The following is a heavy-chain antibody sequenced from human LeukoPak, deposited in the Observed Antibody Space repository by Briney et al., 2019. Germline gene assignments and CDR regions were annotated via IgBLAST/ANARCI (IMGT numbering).Heavy chain of an antibody. CDR1: GYTFTGYY. J-gene: IGHJ5*02. Sequence: ASVKVSCKASGYTFTGYYMHWVRQAPGQELEWMGRINPNSGGTNYAQKFQGRVTMTRDTSISTAYMELSRLRSDDTAVYYCARSPLTYCSSTSCYGLDPWGQGTLVTVSS. CDR3: ARSPLTYCSSTSCYGLDP. V-gene: IGHV1-2*06. CDR2: INPNSGGT. D-gene: IGHD2-2*01.